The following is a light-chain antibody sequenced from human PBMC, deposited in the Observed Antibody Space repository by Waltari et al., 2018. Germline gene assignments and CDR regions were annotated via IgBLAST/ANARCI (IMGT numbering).Light chain of an antibody. J-gene: IGLJ2*01. CDR2: EVS. CDR3: SSFTGSSTVL. CDR1: SGDVGTYNY. V-gene: IGLV2-14*01. Sequence: QSALTQPASVSGSPGQSITISCTGTSGDVGTYNYVSWYQQHPGKAPKLMIYEVSNRPSGVSNRFSGSKSGSMASLTISGLQAEDEADYYCSSFTGSSTVLFGGGTTLTVL.